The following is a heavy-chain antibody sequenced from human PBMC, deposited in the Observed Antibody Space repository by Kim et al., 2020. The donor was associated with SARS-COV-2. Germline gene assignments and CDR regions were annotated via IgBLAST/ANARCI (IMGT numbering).Heavy chain of an antibody. J-gene: IGHJ5*02. CDR2: IYYNGNT. Sequence: SETLSLTCTVSGGSISSYYWSWIRQPPGKGLEWIGYIYYNGNTNYNPSLKSRVTISVDTSKNQFSLKLSSATAADTAVYYCARGQGGGSRTSNWFDPWG. V-gene: IGHV4-59*13. CDR1: GGSISSYY. D-gene: IGHD2-15*01. CDR3: ARGQGGGSRTSNWFDP.